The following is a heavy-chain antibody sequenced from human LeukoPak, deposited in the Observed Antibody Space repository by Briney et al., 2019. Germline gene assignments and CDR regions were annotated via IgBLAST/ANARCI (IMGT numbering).Heavy chain of an antibody. D-gene: IGHD1-20*01. CDR3: ARKVGRLTGTPRTYYYYMDV. Sequence: GASVKVSCKASGYSFTSYGISWVRQAPGQGLEWMGWISAYNGNTNYAQELQGRVTMTTDTSTSTAYMELRSLRSDDTAVYYCARKVGRLTGTPRTYYYYMDVWGKGTTVTVSS. V-gene: IGHV1-18*01. CDR1: GYSFTSYG. CDR2: ISAYNGNT. J-gene: IGHJ6*03.